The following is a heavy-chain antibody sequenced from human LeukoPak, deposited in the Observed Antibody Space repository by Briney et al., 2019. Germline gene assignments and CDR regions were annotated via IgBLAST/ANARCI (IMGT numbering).Heavy chain of an antibody. D-gene: IGHD1-26*01. J-gene: IGHJ6*03. Sequence: GGSLRLSCAASGFTFSSYSMNWVRQAPGKGLEWVSSIISSSSYIHYADSVKGRFTISRDNAKNTLYLQMNSLRAEDTAVYYCASSPNDSGSYWGYYYYYYMDVWGKGTTVTVSS. CDR3: ASSPNDSGSYWGYYYYYYMDV. CDR1: GFTFSSYS. V-gene: IGHV3-21*01. CDR2: IISSSSYI.